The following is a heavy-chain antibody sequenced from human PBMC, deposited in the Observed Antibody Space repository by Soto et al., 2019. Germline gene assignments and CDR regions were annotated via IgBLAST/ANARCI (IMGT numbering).Heavy chain of an antibody. CDR3: AARYCSGGSCYAIDH. CDR1: GYTFTSYD. J-gene: IGHJ4*02. V-gene: IGHV1-8*01. CDR2: MNPNRGNT. Sequence: QVQLVQSGAEVKKPGASVKVSCKASGYTFTSYDINWVRQATGQGLEWMGGMNPNRGNTDYAQKFQVRVTMTRDTSISTAYMELSSLRSEDTAVYYCAARYCSGGSCYAIDHWGQGTLVTVSS. D-gene: IGHD2-15*01.